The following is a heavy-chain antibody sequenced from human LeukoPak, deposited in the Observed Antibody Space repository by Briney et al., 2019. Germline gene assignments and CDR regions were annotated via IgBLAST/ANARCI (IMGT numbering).Heavy chain of an antibody. CDR1: GGSISSGGYS. J-gene: IGHJ4*02. CDR3: ARCPEEYYYDSSGYSATRTYYFDY. Sequence: SETLSLTCAVSGGSISSGGYSWSWIRQPPGKGLEWIGYIYHSGSTYYNPSLKSRVTISVDRSKNQFSLKLSSVTAADTAVYYCARCPEEYYYDSSGYSATRTYYFDYWGQGTLVTVSS. CDR2: IYHSGST. D-gene: IGHD3-22*01. V-gene: IGHV4-30-2*01.